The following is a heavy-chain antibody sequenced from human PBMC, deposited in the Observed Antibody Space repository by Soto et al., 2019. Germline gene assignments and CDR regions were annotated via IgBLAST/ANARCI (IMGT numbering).Heavy chain of an antibody. CDR3: ARGGTVLSAAVIDY. V-gene: IGHV4-34*01. CDR2: INHSGST. Sequence: SATLTLTSAVDSRSFSGYYWSWFRQPPGKGLEWIGEINHSGSTNYNPSLKSRVTISVDTSKNQFSLKLSSVTAADTAVYYCARGGTVLSAAVIDYWGQGTLVT. J-gene: IGHJ4*02. CDR1: SRSFSGYY. D-gene: IGHD6-13*01.